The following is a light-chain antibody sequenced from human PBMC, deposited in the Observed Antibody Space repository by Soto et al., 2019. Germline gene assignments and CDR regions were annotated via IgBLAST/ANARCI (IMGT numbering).Light chain of an antibody. J-gene: IGLJ1*01. CDR3: QAWDSSRYV. CDR2: QDS. CDR1: KLGDKY. Sequence: SYELTQPPSVSVSPGQTASITCSGDKLGDKYACWYQQKPGQSPVLVIYQDSKRPSGIPERFSGSNSGNTATLTISGTQAMDEADYYCQAWDSSRYVFGTGTKLTV. V-gene: IGLV3-1*01.